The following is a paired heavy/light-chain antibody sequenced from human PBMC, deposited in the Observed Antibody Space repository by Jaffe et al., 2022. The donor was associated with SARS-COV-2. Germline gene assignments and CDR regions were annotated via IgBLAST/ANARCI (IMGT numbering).Heavy chain of an antibody. J-gene: IGHJ3*02. D-gene: IGHD4-4*01. CDR2: LPGSGGRT. V-gene: IGHV3-23*01. CDR3: AKRKGVDYNFRAFDI. CDR1: GFTFSSYA. Sequence: EVQLLESGGGLVQFGGSLRLSCAASGFTFSSYAMSWVRQAPGKGLEWVSGLPGSGGRTFYADSIKGRFTVSRDNSKNTLYLQMNSLRAEDTAVYYCAKRKGVDYNFRAFDIWGQGTMVTVSS.
Light chain of an antibody. Sequence: QSALTQPASVSGSPGQSITISCTGTSSDVGGYNYVSWYQQHPGKAPKLMIYEVSNRPSGVPDRFSGSKSGNTASLTISGLQAEDEADYYCSSYTSSSPYVFGTGTKVTVL. CDR1: SSDVGGYNY. CDR2: EVS. J-gene: IGLJ1*01. V-gene: IGLV2-14*01. CDR3: SSYTSSSPYV.